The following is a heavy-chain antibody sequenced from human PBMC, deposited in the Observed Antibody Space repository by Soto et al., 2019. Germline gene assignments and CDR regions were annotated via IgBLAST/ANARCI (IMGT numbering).Heavy chain of an antibody. V-gene: IGHV1-69*02. CDR2: IIPILGIA. D-gene: IGHD2-15*01. CDR3: ARGGGYCSGGSCHHLDY. J-gene: IGHJ4*02. Sequence: ASVKVSCKASGGTFSSYTISWVRQAPGQGLEWMGRIIPILGIANYAQKFQGRVTITADKSTSTAYMELSSLRSEDTAVYYCARGGGYCSGGSCHHLDYWGQGTLVTVSS. CDR1: GGTFSSYT.